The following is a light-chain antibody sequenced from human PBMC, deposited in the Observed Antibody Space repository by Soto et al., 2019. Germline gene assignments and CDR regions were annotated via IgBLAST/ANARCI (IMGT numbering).Light chain of an antibody. Sequence: DIQMTKFPSTVSAFVGDRVAMTCRGGESISSWLAWYQQKPGKAPKLLIYDASSLESGVPTRFSGSGSRTQFTLTISSLQPNDFATYYCQQYNSYPWTFGQGTKVDIK. CDR2: DAS. CDR1: ESISSW. V-gene: IGKV1-5*01. J-gene: IGKJ1*01. CDR3: QQYNSYPWT.